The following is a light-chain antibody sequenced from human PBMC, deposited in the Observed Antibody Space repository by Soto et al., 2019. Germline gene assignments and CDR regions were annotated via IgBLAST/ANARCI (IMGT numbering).Light chain of an antibody. J-gene: IGKJ4*01. CDR2: GAS. V-gene: IGKV1-39*01. CDR3: HQTFSPAVT. Sequence: DIHLTQSPSSLSAAVGDRVTITCRASQAILTYLNWFQQKAGKAPEVLIYGASSLRSGVPSRFTGSGSATDFTLTITSLQPEDAATYFCHQTFSPAVTFGGGTKVDIK. CDR1: QAILTY.